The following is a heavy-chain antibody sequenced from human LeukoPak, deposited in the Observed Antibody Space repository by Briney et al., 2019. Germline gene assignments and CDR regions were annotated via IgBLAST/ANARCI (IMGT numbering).Heavy chain of an antibody. CDR3: AGLIAVAGAGAFDI. D-gene: IGHD6-19*01. Sequence: GGSLKIFCWGSGYSFTSYWIGWVRQMPGEGLEWMGIIYPGDSGTRYSPSFEGQVTISADESISTAYLQWSSMDASETAMYYCAGLIAVAGAGAFDIWGQGTMVTVSS. V-gene: IGHV5-51*01. J-gene: IGHJ3*02. CDR2: IYPGDSGT. CDR1: GYSFTSYW.